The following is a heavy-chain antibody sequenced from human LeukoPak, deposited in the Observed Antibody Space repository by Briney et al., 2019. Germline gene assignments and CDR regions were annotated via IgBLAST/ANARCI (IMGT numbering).Heavy chain of an antibody. CDR1: GFTFSSYW. V-gene: IGHV3-7*03. D-gene: IGHD3-22*01. CDR3: AKGAKALYYYDSSGYYLDYYYYMDV. J-gene: IGHJ6*03. Sequence: GGSLRLSCAASGFTFSSYWMSWVRQAPGKGLEWVANIKQDGSEKYYVDSVKGRFTISRDNSKNTLYLQMNSLRAEDTAVYYCAKGAKALYYYDSSGYYLDYYYYMDVWGKGTTVTVSS. CDR2: IKQDGSEK.